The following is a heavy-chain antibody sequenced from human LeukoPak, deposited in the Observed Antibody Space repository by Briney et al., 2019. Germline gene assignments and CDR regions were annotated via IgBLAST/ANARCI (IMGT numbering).Heavy chain of an antibody. J-gene: IGHJ4*02. CDR1: GFTFSSLW. D-gene: IGHD6-19*01. Sequence: PGGSLRLSCAVSGFTFSSLWMTWVRQAPRKGLEWVANIKQDGSGIYYVDSVKGRFTISRDNAKNSLYLQMNSLRAEDTAVYYCASGSGFLFDHWGQGTLVTVSS. CDR2: IKQDGSGI. CDR3: ASGSGFLFDH. V-gene: IGHV3-7*01.